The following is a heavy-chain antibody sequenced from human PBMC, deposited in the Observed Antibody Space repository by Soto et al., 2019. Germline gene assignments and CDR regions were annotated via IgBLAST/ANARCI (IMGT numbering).Heavy chain of an antibody. CDR1: GYSISSGYY. V-gene: IGHV4-38-2*01. CDR3: AIGPRMWLAGGGY. Sequence: TSETLSLTCAVSGYSISSGYYWGWLRQPPGKGLEWIGSIYHGGSTYYNPSLNSRVTLSIDTSKKQFSLKLNSVTAADTAVYYCAIGPRMWLAGGGYWGQGTQVTVSS. D-gene: IGHD6-19*01. CDR2: IYHGGST. J-gene: IGHJ4*02.